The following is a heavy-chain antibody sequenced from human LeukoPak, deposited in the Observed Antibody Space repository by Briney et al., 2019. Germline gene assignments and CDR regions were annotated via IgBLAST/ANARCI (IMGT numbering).Heavy chain of an antibody. CDR3: AKGLTNLGDD. CDR1: GFVFSHYG. V-gene: IGHV3-33*06. J-gene: IGHJ4*02. Sequence: GGSLRLSCTAPGFVFSHYGMHWVRQAPRKGLDWVAALSSDERNKYYIDSVKGRFTISRDNSKNTLYLQMNSLRPEDTAVYYCAKGLTNLGDDWGQGTLVTVSS. D-gene: IGHD3-9*01. CDR2: LSSDERNK.